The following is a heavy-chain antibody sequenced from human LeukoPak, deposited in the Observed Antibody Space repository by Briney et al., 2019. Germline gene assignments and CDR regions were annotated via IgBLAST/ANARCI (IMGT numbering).Heavy chain of an antibody. CDR3: AKDWGSYFDY. CDR2: IFYSGST. D-gene: IGHD3-16*01. Sequence: PSETLSLTCTVSGGSISSYYWSWIRQPPGKGLEWIGYIFYSGSTNYNPSLKSRVTISVDTSKNQFSLKLSSVTAGDTDVYYCAKDWGSYFDYWGQGTLVTVSS. V-gene: IGHV4-59*01. J-gene: IGHJ4*02. CDR1: GGSISSYY.